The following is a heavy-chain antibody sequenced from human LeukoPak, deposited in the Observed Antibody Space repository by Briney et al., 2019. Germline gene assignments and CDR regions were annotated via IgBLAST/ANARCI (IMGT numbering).Heavy chain of an antibody. CDR3: TKDEYCSGGSCYSAWFDP. Sequence: TGGSLRLSCAASGFTFSSYAMHWVRQAPGKGLEWVGFIRSKPYGGTAEYAASVKGRFIISRDDSKSIAYLHMNSLKTEDTAVYYCTKDEYCSGGSCYSAWFDPWGQGTLVTVSS. CDR2: IRSKPYGGTA. J-gene: IGHJ5*02. D-gene: IGHD2-15*01. V-gene: IGHV3-49*04. CDR1: GFTFSSYA.